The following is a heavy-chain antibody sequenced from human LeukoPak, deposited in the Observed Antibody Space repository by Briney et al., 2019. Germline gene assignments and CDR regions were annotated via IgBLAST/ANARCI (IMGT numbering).Heavy chain of an antibody. V-gene: IGHV3-48*01. D-gene: IGHD7-27*01. CDR1: GFTFSSYS. J-gene: IGHJ3*02. Sequence: GGSLRLSSAASGFTFSSYSMNWVRQAPGKGLEWVSYISSSSSTIYYADSVKGRFTISRDNAKNSLYLQMNSLRAEDTAVYYCARRRGLGAFDIWGQGTMVTVSS. CDR3: ARRRGLGAFDI. CDR2: ISSSSSTI.